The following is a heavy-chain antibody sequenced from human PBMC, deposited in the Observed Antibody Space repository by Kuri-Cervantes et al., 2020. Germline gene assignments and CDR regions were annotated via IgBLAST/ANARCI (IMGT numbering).Heavy chain of an antibody. Sequence: GGALRLCCAASGFTFSNAWMSWVRQAPGKGLEWVGRIKSKTDGGTTDYAAPVKGRFTISRDDSKNTLYLQMNSLKTEDTAVYYCTTEQLDYGEGIDYWGQGTLVTVSS. D-gene: IGHD4-17*01. V-gene: IGHV3-15*01. CDR1: GFTFSNAW. CDR3: TTEQLDYGEGIDY. CDR2: IKSKTDGGTT. J-gene: IGHJ4*02.